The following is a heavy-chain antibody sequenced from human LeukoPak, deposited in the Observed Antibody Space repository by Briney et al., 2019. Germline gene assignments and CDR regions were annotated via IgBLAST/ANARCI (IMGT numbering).Heavy chain of an antibody. Sequence: GGSLRLSCAASGFTFSSYSMNWVRQAPGKGLEWVSSISSSSSYIYYADSVKGRFTISRDNAKNSLYLHMNSLRAEDTAVYYCAAQPGIRPWYFDLWGRGTLVSVSS. J-gene: IGHJ2*01. D-gene: IGHD3-10*01. CDR3: AAQPGIRPWYFDL. CDR1: GFTFSSYS. CDR2: ISSSSSYI. V-gene: IGHV3-21*01.